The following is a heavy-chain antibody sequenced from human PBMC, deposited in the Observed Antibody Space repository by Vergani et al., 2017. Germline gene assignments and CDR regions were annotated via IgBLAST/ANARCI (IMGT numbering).Heavy chain of an antibody. CDR1: GGSISSSSYY. Sequence: QLQLQESGPGLVKPSETLSLTCTVSGGSISSSSYYWGWIRQPPGKGLEWIGSIYYSGSTYYNPSLKSRFTISGDTSKNQFSLKLSSVTAADTAVYYCASGYYDSSGYTFDYWGQGTLVTVSS. V-gene: IGHV4-39*01. J-gene: IGHJ4*02. D-gene: IGHD3-22*01. CDR3: ASGYYDSSGYTFDY. CDR2: IYYSGST.